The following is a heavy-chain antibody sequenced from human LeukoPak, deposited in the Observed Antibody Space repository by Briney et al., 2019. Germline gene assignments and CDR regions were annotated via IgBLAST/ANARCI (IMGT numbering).Heavy chain of an antibody. Sequence: GGSLRLSCAASGLTFSSSALSWVRQAPGKGLQWVSFISGSGLQTHYADSVKGRSTVSRDNSKNTLYQQKNSLRAENTAIYYCTKVQGPDYTPLGSATHDYWGQGALVSVSS. D-gene: IGHD2-2*02. CDR3: TKVQGPDYTPLGSATHDY. CDR2: ISGSGLQT. J-gene: IGHJ4*02. V-gene: IGHV3-23*01. CDR1: GLTFSSSA.